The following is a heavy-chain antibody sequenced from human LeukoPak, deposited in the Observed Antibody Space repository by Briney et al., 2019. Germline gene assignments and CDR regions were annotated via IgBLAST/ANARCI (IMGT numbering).Heavy chain of an antibody. J-gene: IGHJ4*02. CDR2: ISGSGGST. CDR3: AKFTMIVVVKGDIDY. D-gene: IGHD3-22*01. Sequence: SGGSLTLSCAASGFTFSSYAMSWVRQAPGKGLEWVSAISGSGGSTYYADSVKGRFTISRDNSKNTLYLQMNSLRAEDTAVYYCAKFTMIVVVKGDIDYWGQGTLVTVSS. CDR1: GFTFSSYA. V-gene: IGHV3-23*01.